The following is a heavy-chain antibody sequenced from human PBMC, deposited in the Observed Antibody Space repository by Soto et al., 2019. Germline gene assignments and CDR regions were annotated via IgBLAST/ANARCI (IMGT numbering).Heavy chain of an antibody. D-gene: IGHD3-22*01. J-gene: IGHJ4*02. CDR2: ISSSSSTI. V-gene: IGHV3-48*01. CDR3: AREQNYYDSSGYPGPTDY. Sequence: EWVSYISSSSSTIYYADSVKGRFTISRDNAKNSLYLQMNSLRAEDTAVYYCAREQNYYDSSGYPGPTDYWGQGTLVTVSS.